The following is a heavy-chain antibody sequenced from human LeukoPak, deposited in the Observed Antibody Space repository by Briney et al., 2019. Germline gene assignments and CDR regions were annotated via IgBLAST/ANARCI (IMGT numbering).Heavy chain of an antibody. J-gene: IGHJ4*02. Sequence: HPGGSLRLSCAASGFSVIHAWMNWVRQAPGKGLEWVANINQNGNGKYYADSVKGRFTISRDNAKNSLYLQMNSLRAEDTAVYYCARDSWFQAAAGTKGVSDWGQGTLVTVSS. CDR1: GFSVIHAW. CDR2: INQNGNGK. V-gene: IGHV3-7*01. D-gene: IGHD6-13*01. CDR3: ARDSWFQAAAGTKGVSD.